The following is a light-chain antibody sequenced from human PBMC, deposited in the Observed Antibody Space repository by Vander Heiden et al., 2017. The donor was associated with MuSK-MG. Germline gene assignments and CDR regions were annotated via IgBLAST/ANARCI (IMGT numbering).Light chain of an antibody. V-gene: IGKV1-5*03. J-gene: IGKJ1*01. CDR2: QAS. CDR3: QQYHSRWA. CDR1: QSVGAW. Sequence: DIQMTQSPSTLSASVGDRVTIPRRASQSVGAWLAWYQQKPRKAPKVLIYQASSLQNGIPSRVSGSGSGTEFALTISSLQLDDFATYYCQQYHSRWAFGQGTKVEFK.